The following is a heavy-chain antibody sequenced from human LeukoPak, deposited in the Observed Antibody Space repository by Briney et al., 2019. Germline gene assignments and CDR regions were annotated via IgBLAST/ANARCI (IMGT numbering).Heavy chain of an antibody. D-gene: IGHD3-3*01. CDR2: ISGSGGST. V-gene: IGHV3-23*01. J-gene: IGHJ4*02. CDR3: AREMYYDFWSGYRNSDY. Sequence: GGSLRLSCAASGFTFSSYAMSWVRQAPGKGLEWVSAISGSGGSTYYADSVKGRFTISRDNAKNSLYLQMNSLRAEDTAVYYCAREMYYDFWSGYRNSDYWGQGTLVTVSS. CDR1: GFTFSSYA.